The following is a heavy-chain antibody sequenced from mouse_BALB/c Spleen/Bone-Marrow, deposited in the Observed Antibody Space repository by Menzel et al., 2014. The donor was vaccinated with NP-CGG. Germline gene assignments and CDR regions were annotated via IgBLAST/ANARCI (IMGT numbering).Heavy chain of an antibody. J-gene: IGHJ4*01. CDR1: GFSLTSYG. Sequence: VQVVESGPGLVQPSQSLSITCTASGFSLTSYGVHWVRQSPGKGLEWLGVIWSGGTTDYNAPFISRLSISKDNSKSQVFFKMNSLQANDTAIYYCARNPIRRNAMDYWGQGTSVTVSS. CDR3: ARNPIRRNAMDY. D-gene: IGHD2-12*01. V-gene: IGHV2-2*02. CDR2: IWSGGTT.